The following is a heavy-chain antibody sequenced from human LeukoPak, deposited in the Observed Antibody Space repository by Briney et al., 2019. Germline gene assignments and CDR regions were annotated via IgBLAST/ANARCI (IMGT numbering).Heavy chain of an antibody. CDR2: IYYSGST. V-gene: IGHV4-59*08. CDR3: ARRVTTGYYYYYMDV. J-gene: IGHJ6*03. D-gene: IGHD4-17*01. CDR1: GGSISSYY. Sequence: SETLSLTCTVSGGSISSYYWSWIRQPPGKGLEWIGYIYYSGSTNYNPSLKSRVTISVDTSKNQLSLKLSSVTAADTAVYYCARRVTTGYYYYYMDVWGKGTTVTVSS.